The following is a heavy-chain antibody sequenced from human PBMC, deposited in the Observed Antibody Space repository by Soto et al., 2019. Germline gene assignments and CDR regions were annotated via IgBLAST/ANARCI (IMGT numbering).Heavy chain of an antibody. Sequence: QEQLVQSGAEVKKPGSSVKVSCKAPGGTFRSYSISWVRQAPGQGLEWMGAIIPMFGPTNSPQKFQGRVTITADESTSTAYMELSSLRSEDPAVYYCARILSEFRGGISPRYYNGLDVWGQGTTVTVSS. J-gene: IGHJ6*02. V-gene: IGHV1-69*01. CDR1: GGTFRSYS. CDR2: IIPMFGPT. CDR3: ARILSEFRGGISPRYYNGLDV. D-gene: IGHD3-10*01.